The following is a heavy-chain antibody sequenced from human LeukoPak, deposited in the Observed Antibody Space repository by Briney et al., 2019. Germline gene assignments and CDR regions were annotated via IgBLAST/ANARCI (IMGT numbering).Heavy chain of an antibody. CDR2: IRYDGSNK. Sequence: GGSLRLSCAASGFTFSSYGMHWVRQAPGKGLEWVAFIRYDGSNKYYADSVKGRFTISRDNSKNTLYLQMNSLRAEDTAVYYCARVFYTMIQYHAFDIWGQGTMVTVSS. CDR3: ARVFYTMIQYHAFDI. J-gene: IGHJ3*02. V-gene: IGHV3-30*02. CDR1: GFTFSSYG. D-gene: IGHD3-22*01.